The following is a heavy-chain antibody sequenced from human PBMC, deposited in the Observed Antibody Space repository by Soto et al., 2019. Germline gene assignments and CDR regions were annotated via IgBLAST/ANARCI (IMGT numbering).Heavy chain of an antibody. CDR2: INPNSGGT. D-gene: IGHD1-26*01. V-gene: IGHV1-2*02. Sequence: ASVKVSCKASGYTFTGYYMHWVRQAPGQGLEWMGWINPNSGGTNYAQKFQGRVTITRDTSISTAYMELSRLRSDDTAVYYCATSIRIVGAKDLGNFDYWGQGTLVT. CDR1: GYTFTGYY. CDR3: ATSIRIVGAKDLGNFDY. J-gene: IGHJ4*02.